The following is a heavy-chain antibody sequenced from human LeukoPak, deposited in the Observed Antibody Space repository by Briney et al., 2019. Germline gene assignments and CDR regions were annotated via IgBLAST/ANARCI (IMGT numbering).Heavy chain of an antibody. CDR1: GGSVSSGRYY. CDR2: IYYSGST. CDR3: ASGLRKTGTTSSAPSYYYYGMDV. J-gene: IGHJ6*02. D-gene: IGHD1-7*01. Sequence: PSETLSLTCTVSGGSVSSGRYYWSWIRQPPGKGLEWIGYIYYSGSTNYNPSLKSRVTISVDTSKNQFSLKLSSVTAADTAVYYCASGLRKTGTTSSAPSYYYYGMDVWGQGTTVTVSS. V-gene: IGHV4-61*01.